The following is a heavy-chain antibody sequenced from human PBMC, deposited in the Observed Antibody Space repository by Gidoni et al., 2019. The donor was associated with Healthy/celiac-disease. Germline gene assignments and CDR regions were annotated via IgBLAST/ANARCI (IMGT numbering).Heavy chain of an antibody. D-gene: IGHD6-6*01. CDR3: AASRSSSSEFDY. CDR1: GGSISSSSYY. CDR2: IYYSGST. Sequence: QLQLQESGPGLVKPSETLSLTCTVSGGSISSSSYYWGWIRQPPGKGLEWIGSIYYSGSTYYNPSLKSRVTISVDTSKNQFSLKLSSVTAADTAVYYCAASRSSSSEFDYWGQGTLVTVSS. J-gene: IGHJ4*02. V-gene: IGHV4-39*01.